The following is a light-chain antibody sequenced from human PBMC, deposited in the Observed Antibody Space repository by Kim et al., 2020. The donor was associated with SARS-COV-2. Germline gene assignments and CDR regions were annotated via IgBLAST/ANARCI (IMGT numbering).Light chain of an antibody. CDR1: QSISSW. Sequence: DIQMTQSPSTLSASEGDRVTITCRASQSISSWLAWYQQKPGKAPKLLIYEASSLESGAPSRFSGSGSGTEFTLTISSLQPDDFATYYCQQYSDYPRTFGQGTKVDIK. V-gene: IGKV1-5*03. J-gene: IGKJ1*01. CDR2: EAS. CDR3: QQYSDYPRT.